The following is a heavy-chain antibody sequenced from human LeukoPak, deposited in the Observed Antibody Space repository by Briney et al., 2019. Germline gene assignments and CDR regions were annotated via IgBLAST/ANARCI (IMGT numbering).Heavy chain of an antibody. D-gene: IGHD2-2*01. J-gene: IGHJ3*02. CDR1: GYTFTSYA. Sequence: GASVKVSCKASGYTFTSYAMHWVRQAPGQRLEWMGWINAGNGNTKYSQKFQGRVTITRDTSASTAYMELSSLRSEDTAVYYCARGGVVPAVRDAFDIWGQGTMVTVSS. CDR3: ARGGVVPAVRDAFDI. V-gene: IGHV1-3*01. CDR2: INAGNGNT.